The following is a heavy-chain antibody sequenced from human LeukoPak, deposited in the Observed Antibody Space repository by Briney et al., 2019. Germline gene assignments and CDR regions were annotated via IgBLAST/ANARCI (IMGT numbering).Heavy chain of an antibody. D-gene: IGHD5-24*01. V-gene: IGHV4-31*03. CDR1: GGSISSGGYY. CDR3: VRRTEWLQNFDY. CDR2: IYCSGST. J-gene: IGHJ4*02. Sequence: SETLSPTCTVSGGSISSGGYYWSWIRQLPGKGLEWIGYIYCSGSTYYNPSLQSRVTISVDTSQNQFSLKLSSMTAADTAVYYCVRRTEWLQNFDYWGQGTLVTVSS.